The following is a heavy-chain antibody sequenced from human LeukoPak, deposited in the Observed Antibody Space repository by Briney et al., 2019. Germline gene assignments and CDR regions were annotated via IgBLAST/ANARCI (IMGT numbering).Heavy chain of an antibody. D-gene: IGHD3/OR15-3a*01. CDR3: AKVATWTYFDS. J-gene: IGHJ4*02. CDR1: GFTFSSYA. Sequence: GGSLRLSCAASGFTFSSYAMNWVRQAPGKGLEWVSLISGNGGGTYYADSVKGRFTISRDNSKTTVYLQMNSLGADDTAVYYCAKVATWTYFDSWGQGTLVTVSS. V-gene: IGHV3-23*01. CDR2: ISGNGGGT.